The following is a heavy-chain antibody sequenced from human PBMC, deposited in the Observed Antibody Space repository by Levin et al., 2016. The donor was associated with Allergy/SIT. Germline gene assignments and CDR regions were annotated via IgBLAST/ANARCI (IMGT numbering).Heavy chain of an antibody. Sequence: SGPTLVKPTETLTLTCTVSGFSLSNARMGVSWIRQPPGKALEWLAHIFSNDEKSYSTSLKSRLTISKDTSKSQVVLTMTNMDPVDTATYYCARIRLNYGGNTDLDYWGPGNPGHRLL. V-gene: IGHV2-26*01. CDR1: GFSLSNARMG. CDR2: IFSNDEK. D-gene: IGHD4-23*01. CDR3: ARIRLNYGGNTDLDY. J-gene: IGHJ4*02.